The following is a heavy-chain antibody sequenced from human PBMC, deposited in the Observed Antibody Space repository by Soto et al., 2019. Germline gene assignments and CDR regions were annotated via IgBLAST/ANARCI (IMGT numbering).Heavy chain of an antibody. V-gene: IGHV4-59*08. CDR3: ARVLLWFGELPHPYYMDV. J-gene: IGHJ6*03. Sequence: NPSETLSLTCTVSGGSISSYYWSWIRQPPGKGLEWIGYIYYSGSTNYNPSLKSRVTISVDTSKNQFSLKLSSVTAADTAVYYCARVLLWFGELPHPYYMDVWGKGTTVTVSS. CDR1: GGSISSYY. D-gene: IGHD3-10*01. CDR2: IYYSGST.